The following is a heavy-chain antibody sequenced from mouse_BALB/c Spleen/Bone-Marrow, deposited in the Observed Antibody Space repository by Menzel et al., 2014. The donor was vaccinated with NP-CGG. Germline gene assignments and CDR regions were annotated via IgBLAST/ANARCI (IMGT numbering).Heavy chain of an antibody. Sequence: EVQLQQSGAELVKPGASVKLSCTASGFNIKDTYMHWVKQRPEQGLEWIGRIDPANGNTKYDPKFQGKATITADTSSNXAYLQLSSLTSEDTAVYYCARSGGXXXXXXXXAYWGQGTLVTVSA. J-gene: IGHJ3*01. CDR2: IDPANGNT. V-gene: IGHV14-3*02. D-gene: IGHD3-1*01. CDR1: GFNIKDTY. CDR3: ARSGGXXXXXXXXAY.